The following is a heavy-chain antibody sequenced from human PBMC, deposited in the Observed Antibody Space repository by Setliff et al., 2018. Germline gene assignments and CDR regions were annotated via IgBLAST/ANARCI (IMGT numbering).Heavy chain of an antibody. CDR1: GGTFSDYG. CDR3: VREGVDSRSSTDYRYYMDV. CDR2: TIPIFGTT. Sequence: GASVKVSCKASGGTFSDYGISWVRQAPGQGLEWMGGTIPIFGTTDYAQKFQGRLTIITDESTNTAFMQLSSLRSDDTAVYYCVREGVDSRSSTDYRYYMDVWGKGTTVTVSS. J-gene: IGHJ6*03. D-gene: IGHD3-22*01. V-gene: IGHV1-69*05.